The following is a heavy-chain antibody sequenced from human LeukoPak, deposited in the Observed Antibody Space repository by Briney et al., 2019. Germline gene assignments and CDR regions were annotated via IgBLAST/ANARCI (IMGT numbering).Heavy chain of an antibody. CDR2: ISSSSSTI. CDR1: GFTFSSYS. V-gene: IGHV3-48*02. CDR3: ARVKTGYYRGLYFDY. Sequence: GGSLRLSCAASGFTFSSYSMNWVRQAPGKGLEWVSYISSSSSTIYYADSVKGRFTISRDNAKNSLYLQMNSLRDEDTAVYYCARVKTGYYRGLYFDYWGQGTLVTVSS. D-gene: IGHD3-9*01. J-gene: IGHJ4*02.